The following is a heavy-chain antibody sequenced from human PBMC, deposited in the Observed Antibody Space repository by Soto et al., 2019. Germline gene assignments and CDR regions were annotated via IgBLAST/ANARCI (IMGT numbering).Heavy chain of an antibody. D-gene: IGHD3-22*01. CDR1: GGSISSGGYY. CDR2: IYYSGRT. Sequence: PSETLSLTCTVSGGSISSGGYYWSWIRQHPGKGLEWIGYIYYSGRTYYNPSLKSRVTISVDTSKNQFSLKLSSVTAADTAVYYCARAGSNYYDSSGYYYSFAFDIWGQGTMVTVSS. J-gene: IGHJ3*02. CDR3: ARAGSNYYDSSGYYYSFAFDI. V-gene: IGHV4-31*03.